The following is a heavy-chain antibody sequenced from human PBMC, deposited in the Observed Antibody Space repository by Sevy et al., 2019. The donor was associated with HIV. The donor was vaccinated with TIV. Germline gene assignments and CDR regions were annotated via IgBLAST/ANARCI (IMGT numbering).Heavy chain of an antibody. D-gene: IGHD7-27*01. J-gene: IGHJ3*02. Sequence: GGSLRLSCAASGFTFSSYSMNWVRQAPGKGLEWVSSISSTSNYINYADSVKGRCTISRDNAKNSLYLQMNSLRDEHTAVYYCARDLGLTGGHDAFDIWGQGTMVTVSS. CDR3: ARDLGLTGGHDAFDI. V-gene: IGHV3-21*01. CDR2: ISSTSNYI. CDR1: GFTFSSYS.